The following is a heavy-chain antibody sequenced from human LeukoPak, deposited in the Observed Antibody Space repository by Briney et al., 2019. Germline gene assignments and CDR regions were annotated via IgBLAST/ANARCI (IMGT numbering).Heavy chain of an antibody. CDR1: GFTFSSYA. J-gene: IGHJ4*02. Sequence: GRSLRLSCAASGFTFSSYAMHWVRQAPGKGLEWVAVISYDGSNKYYADSVKGRFTISRDNSKNTLYLQMNSLRAEDTAVYYCARDQGGTYYFAYWGQGTLVTVSS. D-gene: IGHD1-26*01. CDR2: ISYDGSNK. CDR3: ARDQGGTYYFAY. V-gene: IGHV3-30-3*01.